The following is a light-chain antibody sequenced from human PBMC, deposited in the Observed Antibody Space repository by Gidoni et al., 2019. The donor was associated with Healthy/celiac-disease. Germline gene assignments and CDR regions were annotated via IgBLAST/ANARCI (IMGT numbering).Light chain of an antibody. V-gene: IGKV3-15*01. CDR1: QSVSSN. CDR2: GAS. CDR3: QQYNNWPPIT. J-gene: IGKJ5*01. Sequence: EIVMTQSPATLSVSPGERATLAGRASQSVSSNVAWYQQTPGQAPRLLIYGASTRATGIPASFSGSGSGTEFTLTISSLQSEDFAVYYCQQYNNWPPITFGQGTRLEIK.